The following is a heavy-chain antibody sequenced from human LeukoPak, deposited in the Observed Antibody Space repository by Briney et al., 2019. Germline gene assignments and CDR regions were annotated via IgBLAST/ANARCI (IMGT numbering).Heavy chain of an antibody. D-gene: IGHD3-10*01. Sequence: GASVKVSCTASGYTFTNYGISWVRQAPGQGLECMGWISAYNGNTNYAQKVQGRVTMTTDTSTSTAYMELRSLRSDDTAVYYCARGIISTPVYGMDVWGRGTTVTVSS. J-gene: IGHJ6*02. CDR3: ARGIISTPVYGMDV. CDR2: ISAYNGNT. V-gene: IGHV1-18*01. CDR1: GYTFTNYG.